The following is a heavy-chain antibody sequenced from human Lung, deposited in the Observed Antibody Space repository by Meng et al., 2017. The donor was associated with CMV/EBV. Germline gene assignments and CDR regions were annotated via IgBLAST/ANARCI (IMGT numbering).Heavy chain of an antibody. J-gene: IGHJ4*02. D-gene: IGHD3-10*01. CDR1: GFTFSSSY. V-gene: IGHV3-7*01. CDR3: ARDPHFGALDY. CDR2: IKYDGSDK. Sequence: GESLKISCVASGFTFSSSYMSWVRQAPGKGLEWVANIKYDGSDKGYVGSVEGRFAISRDNAKNSVYLQMSTLRVEDTAVYYCARDPHFGALDYWGQGTLVTVSS.